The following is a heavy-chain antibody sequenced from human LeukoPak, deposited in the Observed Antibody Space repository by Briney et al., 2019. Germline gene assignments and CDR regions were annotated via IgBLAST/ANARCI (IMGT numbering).Heavy chain of an antibody. D-gene: IGHD4-17*01. J-gene: IGHJ4*02. Sequence: GGSLRLSCAASDFDFSSHAMTWVRQAPGKGLEWVSAIGISGTKTYYGDSVKGRFLISRDNSKNTLYLQMNSLRAEDTAVYFCANEIRPNDYWGQGTLVTVAS. CDR3: ANEIRPNDY. CDR1: DFDFSSHA. CDR2: IGISGTKT. V-gene: IGHV3-23*01.